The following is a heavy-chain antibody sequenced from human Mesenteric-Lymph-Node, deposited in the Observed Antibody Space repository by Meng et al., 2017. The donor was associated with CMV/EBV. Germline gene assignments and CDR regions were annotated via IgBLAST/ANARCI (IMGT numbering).Heavy chain of an antibody. CDR3: ARSGYSYGPDY. CDR2: IYNSGGT. D-gene: IGHD5-18*01. V-gene: IGHV4-39*07. CDR1: GGSISSSSYY. Sequence: SETLSLTCSVSGGSISSSSYYWGWIRQPPGKGLEWIRNIYNSGGTNYNPSLKSRVTISVDTSKNQFSLKLSSVTAADTAVYYCARSGYSYGPDYWGQGTLVTVSS. J-gene: IGHJ4*02.